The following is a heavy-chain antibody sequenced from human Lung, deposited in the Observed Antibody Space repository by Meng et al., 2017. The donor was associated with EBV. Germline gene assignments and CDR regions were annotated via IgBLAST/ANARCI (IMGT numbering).Heavy chain of an antibody. V-gene: IGHV1-8*02. Sequence: QVQLVQSGAEGKKPGASVKVSCKSSGYPFTNHDINWVRQATGQGLEWMGWMNPYTGNSGYAQKFQGRITMTRNISISTAYMDLSSLTFEDTAVYYCARARPLKLLPPWFDPWGQGTLVTVSS. CDR1: GYPFTNHD. J-gene: IGHJ5*02. D-gene: IGHD2-15*01. CDR3: ARARPLKLLPPWFDP. CDR2: MNPYTGNS.